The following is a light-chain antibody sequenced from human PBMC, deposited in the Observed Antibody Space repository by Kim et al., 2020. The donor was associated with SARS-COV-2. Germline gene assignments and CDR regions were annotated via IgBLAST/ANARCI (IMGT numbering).Light chain of an antibody. J-gene: IGKJ4*01. CDR3: QQANTLPPT. CDR1: RRVGTY. V-gene: IGKV1-12*01. CDR2: DAS. Sequence: ASVGDIVTISGRASRRVGTYLIWYQQCRGKVPKLLIHDASHLQGGVPSRFSGSGSGTDFTLTINNLQPEDSAVYYCQQANTLPPTFGGGTKVDIK.